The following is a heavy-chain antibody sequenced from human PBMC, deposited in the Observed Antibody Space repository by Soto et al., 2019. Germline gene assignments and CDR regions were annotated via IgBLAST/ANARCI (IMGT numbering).Heavy chain of an antibody. CDR3: TNDQDGEWWFYKGWFDR. CDR1: GFAFSSYA. J-gene: IGHJ5*02. D-gene: IGHD2-15*01. CDR2: ICGDCSSK. V-gene: IGHV3-23*01. Sequence: EVQLLESGGGLVQPGGSLRLSCAASGFAFSSYAMSWFRQSSGKGLEWFAAICGDCSSKYYADSVRGRFIISIDNSKNTLFLHMTSLRAEDTAVYYCTNDQDGEWWFYKGWFDRWGQGRLVTVSS.